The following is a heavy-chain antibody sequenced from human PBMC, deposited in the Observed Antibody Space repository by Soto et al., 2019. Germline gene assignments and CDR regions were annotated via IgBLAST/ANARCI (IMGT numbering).Heavy chain of an antibody. CDR1: GYTFTSYG. Sequence: QVQLVQSGAEVKKPGASVKVSCKASGYTFTSYGMSWVRQAPGQGLEWMGWISAYNGNTNYAQKLQGGVTMTTEKSTSTTYMELRIMRTDDTDVYYGASNRGTYGKDVWGQGTTVTFS. CDR2: ISAYNGNT. V-gene: IGHV1-18*01. CDR3: ASNRGTYGKDV. J-gene: IGHJ6*01.